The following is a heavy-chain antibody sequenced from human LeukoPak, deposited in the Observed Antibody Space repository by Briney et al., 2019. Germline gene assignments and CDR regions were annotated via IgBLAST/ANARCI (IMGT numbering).Heavy chain of an antibody. Sequence: SETLSLTCAVYGGSFSGYYWSWIRQRPGKGLEWIGEINHSGSTNYNPSLKSRVTISVDTSKNQFSLKLSSVTAADTAVYYCARAGGSSESYYFDYWGQGTLVTVSS. CDR1: GGSFSGYY. CDR3: ARAGGSSESYYFDY. CDR2: INHSGST. D-gene: IGHD6-6*01. J-gene: IGHJ4*02. V-gene: IGHV4-34*01.